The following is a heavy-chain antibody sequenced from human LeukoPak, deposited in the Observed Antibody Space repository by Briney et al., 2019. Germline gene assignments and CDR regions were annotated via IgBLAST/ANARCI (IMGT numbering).Heavy chain of an antibody. CDR3: AREGYYDSGGPPTFYFDS. CDR2: TSSDLKAN. Sequence: GGSLGLSCAASGFTFRNYVIHWVRQAPGQGPEWVAVTSSDLKANYYADSVKGRFTISRDNSRNTLYLQMKRLRPEDTAIYYCAREGYYDSGGPPTFYFDSWGQGTLVTVSS. CDR1: GFTFRNYV. D-gene: IGHD3-10*01. V-gene: IGHV3-30*03. J-gene: IGHJ4*02.